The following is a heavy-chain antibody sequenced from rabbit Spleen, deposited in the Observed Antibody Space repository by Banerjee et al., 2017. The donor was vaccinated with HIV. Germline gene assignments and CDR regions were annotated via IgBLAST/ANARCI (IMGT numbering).Heavy chain of an antibody. CDR2: INIVPIFGVT. CDR1: GVSLNDKDV. CDR3: ARGPPYAGYAGYGYVYLNL. Sequence: EQLEESGGGLVKPEGSLTLTCKASGVSLNDKDVMCWVRQAPGKGLEWIACINIVPIFGVTYYANWVNGRFTISSHNAQNTLYLQLNSLTAADTATYFCARGPPYAGYAGYGYVYLNLWGPGTLVTVS. D-gene: IGHD6-1*01. V-gene: IGHV1S45*01. J-gene: IGHJ4*01.